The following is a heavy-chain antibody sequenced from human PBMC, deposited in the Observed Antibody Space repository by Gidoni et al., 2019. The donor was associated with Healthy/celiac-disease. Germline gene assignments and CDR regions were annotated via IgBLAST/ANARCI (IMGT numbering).Heavy chain of an antibody. V-gene: IGHV1-69*04. CDR3: ARVGPTTPSFDYYYYGMDV. J-gene: IGHJ6*02. CDR2: IIPILGIA. CDR1: GGTFSSYA. Sequence: QVQLVQSGAEVKKPGSSVKVSCKASGGTFSSYAISWVRQAPGQGLEWMGRIIPILGIANYTQKFQGRVTITADKSTSTAYMELSSLRSEDTAVYYCARVGPTTPSFDYYYYGMDVWGQGTTVTVSS. D-gene: IGHD2-15*01.